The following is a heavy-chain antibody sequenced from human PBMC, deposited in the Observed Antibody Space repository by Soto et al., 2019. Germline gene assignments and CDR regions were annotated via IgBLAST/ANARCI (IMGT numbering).Heavy chain of an antibody. V-gene: IGHV1-18*01. CDR1: GYTFTSYG. CDR2: ISAYNGNT. CDR3: AGPRGYYYGMDV. Sequence: QVQLVQSGAEVKKPGASVKVSCKASGYTFTSYGISWVRQAPGQGLEWMGWISAYNGNTNYAQKLQDRVTMTTDTSTSTADLELRSLRYGDTGVYYCAGPRGYYYGMDVWGQGTTVTVSS. J-gene: IGHJ6*02.